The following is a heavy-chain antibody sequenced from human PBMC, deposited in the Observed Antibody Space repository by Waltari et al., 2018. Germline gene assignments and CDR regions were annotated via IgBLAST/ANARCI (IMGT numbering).Heavy chain of an antibody. V-gene: IGHV3-30*02. D-gene: IGHD2-2*01. Sequence: VRQAPGKGLEWVAFIRYDGSIKYFADSLKGRFTISRDNAKNSLYLQMNSLRAEDTAVYYCAREGFAIVVVPAASRADYYYYMDVWGKGTTVTVSS. CDR3: AREGFAIVVVPAASRADYYYYMDV. J-gene: IGHJ6*03. CDR2: IRYDGSIK.